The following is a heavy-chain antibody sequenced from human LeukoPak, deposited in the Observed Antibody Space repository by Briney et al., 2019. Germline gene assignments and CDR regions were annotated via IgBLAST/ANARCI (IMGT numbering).Heavy chain of an antibody. Sequence: PSETLSLTCTVSGGSISSYYWSWIRQPPGKGLEWIGYIYYSGSTNCNPSLKSRVTISVDTSKNQFSLKLSSVTAADTAVYYCARIEDYGGNSVNYWGQGTLVTVSS. D-gene: IGHD4-23*01. CDR3: ARIEDYGGNSVNY. CDR1: GGSISSYY. J-gene: IGHJ4*02. V-gene: IGHV4-59*01. CDR2: IYYSGST.